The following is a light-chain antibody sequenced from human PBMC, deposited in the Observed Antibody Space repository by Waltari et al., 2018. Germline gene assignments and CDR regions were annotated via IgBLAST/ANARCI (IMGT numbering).Light chain of an antibody. V-gene: IGKV1-39*01. J-gene: IGKJ1*01. CDR1: QNIASS. CDR2: AAS. Sequence: DIQMTQAPSSLSAAVGDRVTITCRASQNIASSLNWYQVTPGKAPKLLIYAASSLQSGVPSRFSGSGSGTDFTLTISSLQPADFGTYYCQRSYSTPRTFGQGTKVEIK. CDR3: QRSYSTPRT.